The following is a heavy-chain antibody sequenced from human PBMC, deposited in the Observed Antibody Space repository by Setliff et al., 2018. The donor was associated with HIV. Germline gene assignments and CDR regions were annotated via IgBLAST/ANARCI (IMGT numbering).Heavy chain of an antibody. CDR1: GGSFSADY. CDR2: IYNSAST. Sequence: KPSETLSLTCAVYGGSFSADYWTWIRQPPGKGLEWIGYIYNSASTSYNPSLKSRVTISVDTSKNQFSLKLSSVTAADTAVYYCARHSPSDYWGQGTLVTVSS. J-gene: IGHJ4*02. V-gene: IGHV4-59*08. CDR3: ARHSPSDY.